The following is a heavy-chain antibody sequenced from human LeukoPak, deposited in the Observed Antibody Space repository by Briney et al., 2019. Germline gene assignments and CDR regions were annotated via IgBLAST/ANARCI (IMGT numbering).Heavy chain of an antibody. V-gene: IGHV1-2*02. CDR3: ASGSLASYFDH. J-gene: IGHJ4*02. D-gene: IGHD3-16*01. CDR2: INPNSGGT. CDR1: GYTSSGYY. Sequence: GASVTVSCKASGYTSSGYYMHWVRQAPGQGLEWMGWINPNSGGTKYVQKFQGRVTMTRDTSISTAYMELSRLRSDDTAVYYCASGSLASYFDHWGQGTLVTVSS.